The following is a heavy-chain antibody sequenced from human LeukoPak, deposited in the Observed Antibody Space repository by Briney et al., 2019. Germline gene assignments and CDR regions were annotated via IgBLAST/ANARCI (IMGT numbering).Heavy chain of an antibody. Sequence: SGTLSLTCTVSGGSISSYYWSWIRQPPGKGLEWIGYIYYSGSTNYNPSLKSRVTISVDTSKNQFSLKLSSVTAADTAVYYCARTVAGTWFWFDPWGQGTLVTVSS. CDR1: GGSISSYY. J-gene: IGHJ5*02. V-gene: IGHV4-59*01. D-gene: IGHD6-19*01. CDR3: ARTVAGTWFWFDP. CDR2: IYYSGST.